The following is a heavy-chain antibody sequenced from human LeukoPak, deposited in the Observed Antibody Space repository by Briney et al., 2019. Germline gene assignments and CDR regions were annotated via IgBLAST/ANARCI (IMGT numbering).Heavy chain of an antibody. CDR3: ARKPTRLYYFHY. CDR2: IIPIFGTA. Sequence: SVKVSCKASGGTFSSYAISWVRQAPGQGLEWMGGIIPIFGTANYAQKFQGRVTITADESTSTAYMELSSLRSEDTAVYYCARKPTRLYYFHYWGQGTLVTVSS. J-gene: IGHJ4*02. CDR1: GGTFSSYA. D-gene: IGHD2-21*02. V-gene: IGHV1-69*13.